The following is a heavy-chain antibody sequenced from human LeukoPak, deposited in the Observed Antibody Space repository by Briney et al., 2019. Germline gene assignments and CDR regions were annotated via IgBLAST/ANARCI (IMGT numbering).Heavy chain of an antibody. J-gene: IGHJ4*02. Sequence: PSETLSLTCTVSGGSLSTYYWTWIRQPPGKGLEWIGYIYYSGNTNYNPSLKSRVTISLDTSKNQFSLKLSSVTAADTAVYFCARSWGWQIDYWGQGTLVPVSS. D-gene: IGHD6-13*01. CDR1: GGSLSTYY. CDR2: IYYSGNT. CDR3: ARSWGWQIDY. V-gene: IGHV4-59*01.